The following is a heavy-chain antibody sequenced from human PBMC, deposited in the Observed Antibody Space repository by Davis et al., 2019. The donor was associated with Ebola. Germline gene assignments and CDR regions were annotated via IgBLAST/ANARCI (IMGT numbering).Heavy chain of an antibody. J-gene: IGHJ6*04. D-gene: IGHD7-27*01. CDR2: ISSSSSYI. CDR1: GFTFSSYS. V-gene: IGHV3-21*04. CDR3: ARVPQFWGSLRYFYYGMDV. Sequence: GGSLRLSCAASGFTFSSYSMNWVRQAPGKGLEWVSSISSSSSYIYYADSVKGRFTISRDNAKNSLYLQMNSLRAEDTAVYYCARVPQFWGSLRYFYYGMDVWGKGTTVTVSS.